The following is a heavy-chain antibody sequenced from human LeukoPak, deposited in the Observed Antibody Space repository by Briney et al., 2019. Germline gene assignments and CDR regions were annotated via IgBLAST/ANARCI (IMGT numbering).Heavy chain of an antibody. CDR1: GGSISTYY. V-gene: IGHV4-59*01. CDR3: ARDHCSGWYGGNDY. D-gene: IGHD6-19*01. CDR2: IHYSGST. J-gene: IGHJ4*02. Sequence: SETLSLTCTVSGGSISTYYWSWIRQPPGKGLEWIGYIHYSGSTNYNPSLKSRVTISVDTSKNQVSLRLSSVTAADSAVYYCARDHCSGWYGGNDYWGQGTLVTVSS.